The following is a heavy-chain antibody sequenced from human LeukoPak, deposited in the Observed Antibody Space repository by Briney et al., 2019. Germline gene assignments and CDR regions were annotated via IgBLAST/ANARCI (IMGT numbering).Heavy chain of an antibody. V-gene: IGHV1-69*13. CDR3: ARDWGGLVPAAGATDYYYYGMDV. Sequence: ASVKVSCKASGGTFSSYAISWVRQAPGQGLEWMGGIIPIFGTANYAQKFQGRVTITADESTSTAYMELSSLRSEDTAVYYCARDWGGLVPAAGATDYYYYGMDVWGQGTTVTVSS. CDR2: IIPIFGTA. D-gene: IGHD2-2*01. J-gene: IGHJ6*02. CDR1: GGTFSSYA.